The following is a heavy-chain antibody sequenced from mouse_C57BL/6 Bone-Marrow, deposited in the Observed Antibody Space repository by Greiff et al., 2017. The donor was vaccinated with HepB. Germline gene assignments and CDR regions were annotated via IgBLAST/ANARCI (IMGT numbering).Heavy chain of an antibody. CDR1: GYTFTDYN. D-gene: IGHD1-3*01. CDR3: ASSSHYAMDY. J-gene: IGHJ4*01. Sequence: VQLKESGPELVKPGASVKIPCKASGYTFTDYNMDWVKQSHGKSLEWIGDINPNNGGTIYNQKFKGKATLTVDKSSSTAYMELRSLTSEDTAVYYCASSSHYAMDYWGQGTSVTVSS. CDR2: INPNNGGT. V-gene: IGHV1-18*01.